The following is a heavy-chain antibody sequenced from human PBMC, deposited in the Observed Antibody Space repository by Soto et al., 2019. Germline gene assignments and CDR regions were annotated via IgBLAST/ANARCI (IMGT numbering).Heavy chain of an antibody. Sequence: SETLSLTCSVSGGSISSSNYYWAWIRQPPGKGLEWIGSVYYSGNSDYNPSLTSRVTISVDTSKNQFSLKLTSVTAADTAVYYCARGGSTSRAQHYYYYMDVWGKGTTVTVSS. J-gene: IGHJ6*03. CDR1: GGSISSSNYY. V-gene: IGHV4-39*07. CDR3: ARGGSTSRAQHYYYYMDV. D-gene: IGHD2-2*01. CDR2: VYYSGNS.